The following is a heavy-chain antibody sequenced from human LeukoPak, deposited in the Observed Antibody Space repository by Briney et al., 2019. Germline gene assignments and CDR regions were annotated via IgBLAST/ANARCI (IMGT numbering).Heavy chain of an antibody. CDR3: ARYLDFRADYYFDY. J-gene: IGHJ4*02. D-gene: IGHD3-9*01. V-gene: IGHV3-7*01. Sequence: PGGSLRLSCAASGFIFSGYWMTWVRQAPGKGLEWVANMKQDESERYYVDSVKGRFTISRDNAKSSLYLQMNSLRVEDTAVYYCARYLDFRADYYFDYWGQGTLVTVSS. CDR2: MKQDESER. CDR1: GFIFSGYW.